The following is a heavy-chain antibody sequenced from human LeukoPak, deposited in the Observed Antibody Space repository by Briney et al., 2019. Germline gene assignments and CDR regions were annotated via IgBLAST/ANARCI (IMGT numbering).Heavy chain of an antibody. CDR1: GGSINNYY. J-gene: IGHJ4*02. V-gene: IGHV4-59*08. Sequence: PSETLSLTCTVSGGSINNYYWSWIRQPPRKGLEWIGYIYYSGSTYYNPSLKSRVTISVDTSKNQFSLKLSPVTAADTAVYYCARELGDDFWSGYRDYWGQGTLVTVSS. D-gene: IGHD3-3*01. CDR2: IYYSGST. CDR3: ARELGDDFWSGYRDY.